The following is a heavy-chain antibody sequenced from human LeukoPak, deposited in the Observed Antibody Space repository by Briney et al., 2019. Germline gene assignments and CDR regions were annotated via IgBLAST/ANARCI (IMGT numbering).Heavy chain of an antibody. J-gene: IGHJ4*02. CDR3: ARDLGIGWYMFDY. D-gene: IGHD6-19*01. V-gene: IGHV1-46*01. CDR1: GYTFTSHY. Sequence: ASVKVSCKASGYTFTSHYVHWVRQAPGQGLEWVGRINPSDDSTSYAQKFQGRVPMTWDTATGTVYMELSSLRSEDTAMYYCARDLGIGWYMFDYWGQGTLVTVSS. CDR2: INPSDDST.